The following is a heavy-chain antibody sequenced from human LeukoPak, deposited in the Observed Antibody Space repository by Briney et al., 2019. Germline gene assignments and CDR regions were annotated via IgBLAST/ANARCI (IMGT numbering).Heavy chain of an antibody. CDR1: GFTFSNAW. CDR3: TPGHYSSL. D-gene: IGHD6-13*01. Sequence: GGSLRLSCAASGFTFSNAWMRWVRQAPGKGLEWVGRIQSKADGGATDYGAPVKGRFTISRDDSKNTLYLQMDSLKTDDTAVYYCTPGHYSSLWAQGTLVTVSS. V-gene: IGHV3-15*01. J-gene: IGHJ4*02. CDR2: IQSKADGGAT.